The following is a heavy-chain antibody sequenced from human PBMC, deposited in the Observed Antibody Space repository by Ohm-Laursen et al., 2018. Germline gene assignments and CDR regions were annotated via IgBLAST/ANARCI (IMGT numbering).Heavy chain of an antibody. CDR2: INPNSGGT. V-gene: IGHV1-2*02. CDR3: AREGVIATNINQGNDAFDI. Sequence: ASVKVSCNASGYTFTGYYMHWVRQAPGQGLEWMGWINPNSGGTNYAQKFQGRVTMTRDTSINTAYMELSGLRSDDTAVYYCAREGVIATNINQGNDAFDIWGQGAMVTVSS. CDR1: GYTFTGYY. D-gene: IGHD2-21*01. J-gene: IGHJ3*02.